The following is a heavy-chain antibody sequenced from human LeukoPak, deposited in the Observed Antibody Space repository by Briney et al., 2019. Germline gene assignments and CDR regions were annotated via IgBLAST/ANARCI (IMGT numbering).Heavy chain of an antibody. CDR2: INGDGCNI. J-gene: IGHJ4*02. V-gene: IGHV3-43*02. Sequence: QHGGSPRLSWAASGFTLEQYAMHRGRQAPGKGLEWVSLINGDGCNIYYAESVKRRFTISRDNSKNSLYLQMNSLRTEDTALYCCAKDLSQYYDFWSGYYGGFDYGGQGTLVTVSS. D-gene: IGHD3-3*01. CDR1: GFTLEQYA. CDR3: AKDLSQYYDFWSGYYGGFDY.